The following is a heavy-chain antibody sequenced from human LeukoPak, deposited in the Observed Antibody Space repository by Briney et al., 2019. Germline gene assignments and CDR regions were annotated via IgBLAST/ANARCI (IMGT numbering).Heavy chain of an antibody. CDR3: ARAGCLIQAMVHPNYYYGMDV. V-gene: IGHV1-2*02. J-gene: IGHJ6*02. CDR2: INPNSGGT. Sequence: GASVKVSCKASGYTFTGYYMHWVRQAPGQGLEWMGWINPNSGGTNYAQKFQGRVTMTRDTSISTAYMELSRLRSDDTAVYYCARAGCLIQAMVHPNYYYGMDVWGQGTTVTVSS. CDR1: GYTFTGYY. D-gene: IGHD5-18*01.